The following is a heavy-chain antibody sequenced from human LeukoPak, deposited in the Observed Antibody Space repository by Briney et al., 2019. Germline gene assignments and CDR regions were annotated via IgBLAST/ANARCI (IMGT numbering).Heavy chain of an antibody. V-gene: IGHV3-23*01. Sequence: GGSLRLSCAPSGFTSSSYAMSWVRQAPGKGLEWVSAISGSGGSTYYADSVKGRFTISRDNSKNTLYLQMNSLRAEDTAVYYCAKTSPYSYGSFYYWGQGTLVAVSS. D-gene: IGHD5-18*01. CDR1: GFTSSSYA. J-gene: IGHJ4*02. CDR2: ISGSGGST. CDR3: AKTSPYSYGSFYY.